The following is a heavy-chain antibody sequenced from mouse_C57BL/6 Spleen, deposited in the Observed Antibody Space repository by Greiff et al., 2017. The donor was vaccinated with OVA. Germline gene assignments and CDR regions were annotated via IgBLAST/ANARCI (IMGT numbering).Heavy chain of an antibody. D-gene: IGHD1-1*01. CDR1: GYTFTSYW. CDR2: IHPNSGST. J-gene: IGHJ2*01. CDR3: SRRASAVLAFDY. Sequence: VQLQQPGAVLVKPGASVKLSCKASGYTFTSYWMHWVKQRPGQGLEWIGMIHPNSGSTNYNEKFKSKATLTVDKSSSTAYMKLSSLTSEDSAVXYYSRRASAVLAFDYWGQGTTLTVSS. V-gene: IGHV1-64*01.